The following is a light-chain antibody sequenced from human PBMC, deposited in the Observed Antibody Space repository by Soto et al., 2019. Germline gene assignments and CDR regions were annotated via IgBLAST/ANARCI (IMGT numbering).Light chain of an antibody. V-gene: IGLV1-40*01. CDR3: QFYDSSLSGSVV. CDR1: SSNIGAHYD. Sequence: QSVLTQPPSVSGAPGQRVTISCTGSSSNIGAHYDVHWYQQLPGTAPKLLIYGITNRPSGVPDRFSGSKSGTSASLAITGLQAEDEADYYCQFYDSSLSGSVVFGGGTKLTVL. CDR2: GIT. J-gene: IGLJ3*02.